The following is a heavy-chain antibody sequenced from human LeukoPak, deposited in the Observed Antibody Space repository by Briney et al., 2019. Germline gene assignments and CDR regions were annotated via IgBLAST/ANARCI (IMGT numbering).Heavy chain of an antibody. CDR3: ARDMTTVTTGVNWFDP. D-gene: IGHD4-11*01. Sequence: SETLSLTCTVSGGSINSYSWSWIRQPPGKGLEWIGYIYYRGSTNYNPSLKSRVTISVDTSKNQFSLKLSSVTAADTAVYYCARDMTTVTTGVNWFDPWGQGTLVTVSS. J-gene: IGHJ5*02. CDR1: GGSINSYS. V-gene: IGHV4-59*01. CDR2: IYYRGST.